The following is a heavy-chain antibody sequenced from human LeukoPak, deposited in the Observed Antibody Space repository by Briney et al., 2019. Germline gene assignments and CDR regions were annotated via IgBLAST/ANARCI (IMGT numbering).Heavy chain of an antibody. D-gene: IGHD2-15*01. V-gene: IGHV1-69*02. CDR3: ASPVYCSGGSCPRSDFDY. CDR2: IIPILGIA. J-gene: IGHJ4*02. CDR1: GYTFTSYY. Sequence: ASVKVSCKASGYTFTSYYMHWVRQAPGQGLEWMGRIIPILGIANYAQKFQGRVTITADKSTSTAYMELSSLRSEDTAVYYCASPVYCSGGSCPRSDFDYWGQGTLVTVSS.